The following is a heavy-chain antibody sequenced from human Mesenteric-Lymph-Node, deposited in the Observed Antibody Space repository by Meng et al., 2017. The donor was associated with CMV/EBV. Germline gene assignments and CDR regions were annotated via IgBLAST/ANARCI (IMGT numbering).Heavy chain of an antibody. J-gene: IGHJ3*02. Sequence: GESLKISCKGSGYSFTSYWIGWVRQMPGKGLEWMGIIYPGDSDTRYSPSFQGQVTISADKSISTAYLQWSSLKASDTAMYYCAGLHLWFGADGAFDIWGQGTMVTVSS. D-gene: IGHD3-10*01. CDR3: AGLHLWFGADGAFDI. CDR2: IYPGDSDT. V-gene: IGHV5-51*01. CDR1: GYSFTSYW.